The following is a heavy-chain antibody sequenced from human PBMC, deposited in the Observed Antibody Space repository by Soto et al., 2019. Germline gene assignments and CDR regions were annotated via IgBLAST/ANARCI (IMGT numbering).Heavy chain of an antibody. V-gene: IGHV3-23*01. CDR1: GFTFSSYA. CDR3: AKGRTYYDILTGYAPPFDY. J-gene: IGHJ4*02. D-gene: IGHD3-9*01. Sequence: SGGSLRLYCAASGFTFSSYAMSWVRQAPGKGLEWVSAISGSGGSTYYADSVKGRFTISRDNSKNTLYLQMNSLRAEDTAVYYCAKGRTYYDILTGYAPPFDYWGQGTLVTVSS. CDR2: ISGSGGST.